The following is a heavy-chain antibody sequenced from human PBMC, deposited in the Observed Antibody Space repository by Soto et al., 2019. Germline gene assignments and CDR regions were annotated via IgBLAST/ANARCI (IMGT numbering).Heavy chain of an antibody. CDR2: ISGTDGTT. D-gene: IGHD7-27*01. V-gene: IGHV3-23*01. J-gene: IGHJ3*01. Sequence: GESLKISCEASGFTFSAYLMTWVRQAPGKGLEWVSSISGTDGTTYYADSVKGRFSISRDNSKNTLYLQMNSLSVNDTAVYYCAKPKLGIRAFDLWGQGTMVTVSS. CDR3: AKPKLGIRAFDL. CDR1: GFTFSAYL.